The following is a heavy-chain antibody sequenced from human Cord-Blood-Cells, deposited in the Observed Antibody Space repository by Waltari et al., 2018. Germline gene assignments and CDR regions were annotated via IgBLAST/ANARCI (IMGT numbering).Heavy chain of an antibody. CDR1: GGSISSYY. CDR2: IYYSGST. V-gene: IGHV4-59*08. CDR3: ARQSSGSGDFDY. D-gene: IGHD7-27*01. Sequence: QVQLQESGPGLVKPSETLSLTCTVSGGSISSYYGRWLRQPPGKGLEWIGYIYYSGSTNYNPSLKSRVTISVDTSKNQFSLKLSSVTAADTAVYYCARQSSGSGDFDYWGQGTLVTVSS. J-gene: IGHJ4*02.